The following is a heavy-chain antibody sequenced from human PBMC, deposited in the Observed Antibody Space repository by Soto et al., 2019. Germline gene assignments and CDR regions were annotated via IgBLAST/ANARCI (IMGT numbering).Heavy chain of an antibody. CDR1: GLNFSNYC. V-gene: IGHV3-7*05. Sequence: EVQMVESGGGLVQPGGSLRLSCATSGLNFSNYCMSWVRQAPGKGLEWVANIKQDGSEKYYVDSVRGRFTISRDNAKNSLYLHMNSLRAEDTAVYYCARAGVSTCILSAYWGQGALVTVSS. J-gene: IGHJ4*02. CDR3: ARAGVSTCILSAY. CDR2: IKQDGSEK. D-gene: IGHD2-8*01.